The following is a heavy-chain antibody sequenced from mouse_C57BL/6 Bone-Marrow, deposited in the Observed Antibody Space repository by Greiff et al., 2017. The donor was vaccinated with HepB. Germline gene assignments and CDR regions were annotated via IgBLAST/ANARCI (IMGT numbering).Heavy chain of an antibody. Sequence: QVQLQQPGAELVMPGASVKLSCKASGYTFTSYWMHWVKQRPGQGLEWIGEIDPSDSYTNYNQKFKGKSTLTVDKSSSTAYMQLSSLTSEESAVYYCAREGYGRGNFDYWGQGTTLTVSS. CDR3: AREGYGRGNFDY. CDR1: GYTFTSYW. D-gene: IGHD1-1*01. J-gene: IGHJ2*01. V-gene: IGHV1-69*01. CDR2: IDPSDSYT.